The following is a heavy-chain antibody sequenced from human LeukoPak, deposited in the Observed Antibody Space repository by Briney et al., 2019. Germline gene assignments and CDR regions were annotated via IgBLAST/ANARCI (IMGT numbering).Heavy chain of an antibody. CDR2: IYYSGST. J-gene: IGHJ2*01. CDR3: ARHGGYSYGFPHWYFDL. D-gene: IGHD5-18*01. V-gene: IGHV4-61*08. CDR1: GGSISSGDYY. Sequence: SETLSLTCTVSGGSISSGDYYWSWIRQPPGKGLEWIGYIYYSGSTNYNPSLKSRVTISVDTSKNQFSLKLSSVTAADTAVYYCARHGGYSYGFPHWYFDLWGRGTLVTVSS.